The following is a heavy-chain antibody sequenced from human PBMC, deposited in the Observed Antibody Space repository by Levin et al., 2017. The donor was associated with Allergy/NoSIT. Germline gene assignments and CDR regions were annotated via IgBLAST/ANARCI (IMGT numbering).Heavy chain of an antibody. CDR1: GGSFSGYF. J-gene: IGHJ4*02. V-gene: IGHV4-34*01. CDR2: INHSGST. D-gene: IGHD5-24*01. CDR3: ARAPGWLQLPDC. Sequence: PSETLSLTCAVYGGSFSGYFCSWIRQPPGKGLEWIGEINHSGSTNYNPSLKSRVTISVDTSKNQFSLKLSSVTAADTAVYYCARAPGWLQLPDCWGQGTLVTVSS.